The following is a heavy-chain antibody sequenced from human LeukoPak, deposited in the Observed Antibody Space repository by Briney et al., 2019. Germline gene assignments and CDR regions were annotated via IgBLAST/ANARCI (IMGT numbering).Heavy chain of an antibody. J-gene: IGHJ5*02. D-gene: IGHD3-16*02. CDR1: GDSISIGGYY. CDR2: MYYSGIT. V-gene: IGHV4-31*03. CDR3: ARDHYRDVPVFDP. Sequence: SETLSLTCTVSGDSISIGGYYWSWIRQHPVKGLEWIGYMYYSGITSYNPSLNNRVTMSADTSTNQIFRKLTSVTSADTAVYFCARDHYRDVPVFDPWGQGILVTVSS.